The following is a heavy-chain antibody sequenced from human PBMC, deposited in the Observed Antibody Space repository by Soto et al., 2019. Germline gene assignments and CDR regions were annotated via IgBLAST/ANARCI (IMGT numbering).Heavy chain of an antibody. CDR3: AREYGDYGVIDY. Sequence: QVQLQQWGAGLLKPSETLSLTCAVYGGSFSGYYWSWIRQPPGKGLEWIGEINHSGSTNYNPCLKSKVTLSVDKSKTQFSLKLSSVTATDTAVYFCAREYGDYGVIDYWGQGTLVTVSS. J-gene: IGHJ4*02. D-gene: IGHD4-17*01. CDR1: GGSFSGYY. V-gene: IGHV4-34*01. CDR2: INHSGST.